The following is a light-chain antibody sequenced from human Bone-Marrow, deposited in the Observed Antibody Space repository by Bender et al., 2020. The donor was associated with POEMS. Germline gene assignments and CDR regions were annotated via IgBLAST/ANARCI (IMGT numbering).Light chain of an antibody. CDR2: EDN. CDR1: SGSIASNY. CDR3: ESYDMKGYV. J-gene: IGLJ1*01. Sequence: NFMLTQPHSVSESPGKTVTISCTRSSGSIASNYVQWYQQRPGRSPTIVIYEDNRRSSGVPDRFSGSSDSSSNFASLSIAELRTEDEAEGYGESYDMKGYVVETG. V-gene: IGLV6-57*01.